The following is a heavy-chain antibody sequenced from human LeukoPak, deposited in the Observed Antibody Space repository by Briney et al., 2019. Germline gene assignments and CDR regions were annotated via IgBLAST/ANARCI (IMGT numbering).Heavy chain of an antibody. CDR1: GFTFSTYW. Sequence: NPGGSLRLSCAPSGFTFSTYWMGWVRQAPGKGLEWVSSISSSSSYIYYADSVKGRFTISRDNAKNSLYLQMNSLRAEDTAVYYCARDRGYSSSWSGPLGYYYYGMDVWGQGTTVTVSS. D-gene: IGHD6-13*01. CDR2: ISSSSSYI. CDR3: ARDRGYSSSWSGPLGYYYYGMDV. J-gene: IGHJ6*02. V-gene: IGHV3-21*01.